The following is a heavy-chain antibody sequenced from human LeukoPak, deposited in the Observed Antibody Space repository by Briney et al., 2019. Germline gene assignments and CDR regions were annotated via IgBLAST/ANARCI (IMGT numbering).Heavy chain of an antibody. D-gene: IGHD3-9*01. J-gene: IGHJ4*02. CDR2: IPYDGSNK. CDR3: ARSSTGMRYFDWFAADY. V-gene: IGHV3-30-3*01. Sequence: GRSLRLSCAASGFTFSSYAMHWVRQAPGKGLEWVAVIPYDGSNKYYADSVKGRFTISRDNSKNTLYLQMNSLRAEDTAVYYCARSSTGMRYFDWFAADYWGQGTLVTVSS. CDR1: GFTFSSYA.